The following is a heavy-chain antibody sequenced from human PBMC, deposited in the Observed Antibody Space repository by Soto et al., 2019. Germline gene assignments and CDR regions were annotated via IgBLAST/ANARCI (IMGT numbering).Heavy chain of an antibody. V-gene: IGHV3-21*01. CDR3: ARDPSYCGGDCYSDDAFDI. Sequence: GSLRLSCAASGFTFSSYSMNWVRQAPGKGLEWVSSISSSSSYIYYADSVKGQFTISRDNAKNSLYLQMNSLRAEDTAVYYCARDPSYCGGDCYSDDAFDIWGQGTMVTVSS. J-gene: IGHJ3*02. CDR1: GFTFSSYS. CDR2: ISSSSSYI. D-gene: IGHD2-21*01.